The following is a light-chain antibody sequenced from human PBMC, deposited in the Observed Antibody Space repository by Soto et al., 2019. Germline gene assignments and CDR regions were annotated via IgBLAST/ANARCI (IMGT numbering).Light chain of an antibody. CDR3: QQSLITQYS. V-gene: IGKV1-39*01. CDR2: GAS. CDR1: QSVNRN. J-gene: IGKJ2*03. Sequence: DIQMTQSPSSLSASVGDRVTITCRASQSVNRNLHWYQQRPGKAPKLLISGASSLQSGVPSRFSGSGSGTDFTLTISSLQPEDFAIYYCQQSLITQYSFGQGTKLEIK.